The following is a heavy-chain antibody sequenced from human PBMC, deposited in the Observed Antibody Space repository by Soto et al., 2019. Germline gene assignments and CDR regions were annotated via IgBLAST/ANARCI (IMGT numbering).Heavy chain of an antibody. Sequence: SETLSLTCTVSGGSISSGGYYWSWIRQHPGKGLEWIGYIYYSGSTYYNPSLKSRVTISVDTSKNQFSLKLSSVTAADTAVYYCARDLGGVYYGSGSYYKYYYYYGMDVWGQGTTVTVAS. D-gene: IGHD3-10*01. V-gene: IGHV4-31*03. CDR2: IYYSGST. CDR3: ARDLGGVYYGSGSYYKYYYYYGMDV. CDR1: GGSISSGGYY. J-gene: IGHJ6*02.